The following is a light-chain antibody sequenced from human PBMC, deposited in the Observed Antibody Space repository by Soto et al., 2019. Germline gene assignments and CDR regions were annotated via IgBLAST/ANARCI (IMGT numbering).Light chain of an antibody. CDR2: DVS. CDR1: SSDVGAYNS. J-gene: IGLJ2*01. V-gene: IGLV2-11*01. Sequence: QSALTQPRSVSGSPGQSVTISCTGTSSDVGAYNSVSWYQQHPGKAPKLLISDVSKRPSGVPDRFSGSKSGYTASLTISGLQAEDEADYYCSSHAGSFTLVFGGGTQLTVL. CDR3: SSHAGSFTLV.